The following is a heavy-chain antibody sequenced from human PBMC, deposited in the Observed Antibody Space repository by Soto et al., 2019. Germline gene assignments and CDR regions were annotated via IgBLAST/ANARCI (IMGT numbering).Heavy chain of an antibody. V-gene: IGHV1-69*12. J-gene: IGHJ6*02. D-gene: IGHD3-22*01. Sequence: QVQLVQSGAGVKKPGSSVKVSCKASGGTFSSYAISWVRQAPGQGLEWMGGIIPIFGTADYAQKFQGRVTITADESTSTAYMELSSLRSEDTAVYYCGVVVDKHYYYGMDVWGQGTTVTVSS. CDR3: GVVVDKHYYYGMDV. CDR2: IIPIFGTA. CDR1: GGTFSSYA.